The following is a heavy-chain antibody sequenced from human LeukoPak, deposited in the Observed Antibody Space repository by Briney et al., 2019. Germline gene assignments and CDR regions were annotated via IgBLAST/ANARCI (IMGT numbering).Heavy chain of an antibody. CDR3: ARDSIAANYYYMDV. V-gene: IGHV3-21*01. D-gene: IGHD6-25*01. J-gene: IGHJ6*03. Sequence: GGSLRLSCAASGYTFSSYSMDWVHQAPGKGLEWVSSISSSSSYIYYADSVKGRFTISRDNAKNSLYLQMNSLRAEDTAVYYCARDSIAANYYYMDVWGKGTTVTVSS. CDR1: GYTFSSYS. CDR2: ISSSSSYI.